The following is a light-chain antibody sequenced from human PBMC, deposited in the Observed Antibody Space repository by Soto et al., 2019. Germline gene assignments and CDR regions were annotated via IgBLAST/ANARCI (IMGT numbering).Light chain of an antibody. Sequence: EIVMTQSPATLSVSPGQTVTRSCRASQSITSHLAWYQQRPCQGPRLLIHDASARATGIPARFSANGSGTEFTLTISSLQSEDFAVYYCYQYHYLWTFGRGTKVEIK. CDR2: DAS. CDR1: QSITSH. CDR3: YQYHYLWT. V-gene: IGKV3-15*01. J-gene: IGKJ1*01.